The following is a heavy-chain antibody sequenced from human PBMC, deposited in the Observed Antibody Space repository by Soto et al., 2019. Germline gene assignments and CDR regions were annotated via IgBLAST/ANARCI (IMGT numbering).Heavy chain of an antibody. D-gene: IGHD1-26*01. CDR2: ISSSSSYT. J-gene: IGHJ4*02. CDR3: AGGWWSGSSTVDY. V-gene: IGHV3-11*05. Sequence: QVQLVESGGGLVKPGGSLRLSCAASGFTFSDYYMSWIRQAPGKGLEWVSYISSSSSYTNYADSVKGRFTISRDNAKNSLFLQMKRPGAEEPAVYYWAGGWWSGSSTVDYWGQGTLVTVSS. CDR1: GFTFSDYY.